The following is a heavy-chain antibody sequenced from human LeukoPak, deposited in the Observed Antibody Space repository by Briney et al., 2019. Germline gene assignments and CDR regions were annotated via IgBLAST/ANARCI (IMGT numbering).Heavy chain of an antibody. CDR1: GFTFSSYA. J-gene: IGHJ4*02. CDR3: ASLASAEVVTPPDY. D-gene: IGHD4-23*01. CDR2: ISYDGSNK. Sequence: GGSLRLSCAASGFTFSSYAMHWVRQAPGKGLEWVAVISYDGSNKYYAGSVKGRFTISRDNSKNTLYLQMNSLRAEDTAVYYCASLASAEVVTPPDYWGQGTLVTVSS. V-gene: IGHV3-30*04.